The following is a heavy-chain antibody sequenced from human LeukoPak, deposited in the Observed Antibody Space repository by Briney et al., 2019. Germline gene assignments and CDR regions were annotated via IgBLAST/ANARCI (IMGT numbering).Heavy chain of an antibody. CDR3: ARHDCGGGCYSRPNYYFDY. J-gene: IGHJ4*02. D-gene: IGHD2-21*02. Sequence: SETLSLTSTVSGASVSSGIYYWSWIRQPPGRGLEWIGYIYYSGSTNYNPSLKSRVTISTDTSKNQFSLKLSSVTAADTAVYYCARHDCGGGCYSRPNYYFDYWGRGTLVTVSS. CDR2: IYYSGST. CDR1: GASVSSGIYY. V-gene: IGHV4-61*01.